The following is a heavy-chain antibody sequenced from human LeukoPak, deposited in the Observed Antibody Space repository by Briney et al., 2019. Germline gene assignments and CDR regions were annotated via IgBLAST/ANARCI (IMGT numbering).Heavy chain of an antibody. J-gene: IGHJ6*02. V-gene: IGHV3-30*18. CDR2: ISYDGSNK. Sequence: HPGQSLRLSCAASGFTFSSYGMHWVRQAPGKGLEWVAVISYDGSNKYYADSVKGRFTISRDNSKNTLYLQMNSLRAEDTAVYYCAKDNRPRDYYGSYYYYYGMDVWGQGTTVTVSS. CDR3: AKDNRPRDYYGSYYYYYGMDV. CDR1: GFTFSSYG. D-gene: IGHD3-10*01.